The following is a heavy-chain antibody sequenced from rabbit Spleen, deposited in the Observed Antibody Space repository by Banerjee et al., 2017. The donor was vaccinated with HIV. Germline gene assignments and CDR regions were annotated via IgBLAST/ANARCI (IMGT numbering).Heavy chain of an antibody. D-gene: IGHD8-1*01. Sequence: QSLEESGGDLVKPGASLTLTCTASGFSFSSSDYMCWVRQAPGKGPEWIACIDVSATTYYASWAKGRFTASRPSSTTVTLQMTSLTVADMATYFCARDAGSGPYIDGYFDLWGQGTLVTVS. V-gene: IGHV1S40*01. CDR2: IDVSATT. CDR3: ARDAGSGPYIDGYFDL. CDR1: GFSFSSSDY. J-gene: IGHJ4*01.